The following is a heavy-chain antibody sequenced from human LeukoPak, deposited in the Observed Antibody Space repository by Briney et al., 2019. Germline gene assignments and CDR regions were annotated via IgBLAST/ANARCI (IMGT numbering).Heavy chain of an antibody. J-gene: IGHJ3*02. CDR3: ARIWTDDAFDI. CDR2: IYHSGST. CDR1: GGSISSGGYS. D-gene: IGHD3/OR15-3a*01. V-gene: IGHV4-30-2*01. Sequence: SQTLSLTCAVSGGSISSGGYSWSWIRQPPGKGLEWIGYIYHSGSTYYNPSLKSRVTISVDRSKNQFSLELSSVTAADTAVYYCARIWTDDAFDIWGQGTMVTVSS.